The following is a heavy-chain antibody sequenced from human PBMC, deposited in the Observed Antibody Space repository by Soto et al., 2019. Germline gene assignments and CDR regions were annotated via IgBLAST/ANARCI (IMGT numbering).Heavy chain of an antibody. CDR3: ASGQVDSPMDFRAVH. D-gene: IGHD5-18*01. V-gene: IGHV3-30*03. Sequence: QVQLVESGGGVVQPGRSLRLSCTASGFTFSRYGIHWFRQAPGKGLEWVAVISNDGSDNGYTDSLKGRFTVSRDNSKNTLHLQMNSLRVEDTAVYYCASGQVDSPMDFRAVHRGQGTLVIVSS. J-gene: IGHJ4*02. CDR1: GFTFSRYG. CDR2: ISNDGSDN.